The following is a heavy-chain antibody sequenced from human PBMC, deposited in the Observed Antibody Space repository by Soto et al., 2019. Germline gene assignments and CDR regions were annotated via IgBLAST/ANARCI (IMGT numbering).Heavy chain of an antibody. J-gene: IGHJ5*01. CDR3: AKPQQDCRINTCYFPFDS. D-gene: IGHD2-2*01. Sequence: WGSLRLSCAASGFTFSSYGMSWVRQAPGKGLEWVSSISAAGGSAYYADPVKGRFTISRDNSKNTLYLQMNSLKAEDTAVYYCAKPQQDCRINTCYFPFDSWGQGTLVTVSS. CDR2: ISAAGGSA. CDR1: GFTFSSYG. V-gene: IGHV3-23*01.